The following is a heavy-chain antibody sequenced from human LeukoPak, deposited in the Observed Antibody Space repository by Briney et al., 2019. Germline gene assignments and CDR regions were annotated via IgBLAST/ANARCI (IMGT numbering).Heavy chain of an antibody. CDR1: GYTFTSYA. V-gene: IGHV7-4-1*02. J-gene: IGHJ3*02. CDR2: INTNTGNP. Sequence: ASVKVSCKASGYTFTSYAMNWVRQAPGQGLEWMGWINTNTGNPTYAQGFTGRFVFSLDTSVSTAYLQISSLKAEDTAVYYCARYLKGGDGPRAAFDIWGQGTMVTVSS. CDR3: ARYLKGGDGPRAAFDI. D-gene: IGHD5-24*01.